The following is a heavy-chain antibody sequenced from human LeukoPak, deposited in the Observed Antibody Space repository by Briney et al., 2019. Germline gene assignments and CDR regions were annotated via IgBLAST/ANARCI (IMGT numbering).Heavy chain of an antibody. CDR2: IYYSGST. Sequence: GSLRLSCAASGFTFSSYSMNWVRQPPGKGLEWIGYIYYSGSTNYNPSLKSRVTISVDTSKNQFSLKLSSVTAADTALYYCARVPEKYYYDSSGYFDYWGQGTLVTVSS. J-gene: IGHJ4*02. CDR3: ARVPEKYYYDSSGYFDY. V-gene: IGHV4-59*01. D-gene: IGHD3-22*01. CDR1: GFTFSSYS.